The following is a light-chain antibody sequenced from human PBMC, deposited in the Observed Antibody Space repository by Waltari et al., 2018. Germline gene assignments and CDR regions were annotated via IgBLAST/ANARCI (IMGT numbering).Light chain of an antibody. CDR2: GAS. Sequence: EIVMTQSPATLSVSPGERATLSCRASQSVSNNLAWYQQKPGQTPRLLIYGASTRATGIPARFSGGGSGSEFTLTISSLQSEDFAVYYCQQYSNWPPWTFGQGTKVEIK. V-gene: IGKV3-15*01. CDR3: QQYSNWPPWT. J-gene: IGKJ1*01. CDR1: QSVSNN.